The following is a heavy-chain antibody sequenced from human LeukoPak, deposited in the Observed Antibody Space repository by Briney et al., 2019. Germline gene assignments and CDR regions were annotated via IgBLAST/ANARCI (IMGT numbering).Heavy chain of an antibody. D-gene: IGHD3-22*01. J-gene: IGHJ5*02. V-gene: IGHV4-59*01. CDR2: IYYSGST. CDR3: ARVVSSGYHHWFDP. Sequence: SETLSLTCTVSGGSISSYYWSWIRQPPGKGLEWIGYIYYSGSTNYNPSLKSRVTISVDTSKIQFSLKLSSVTAADTAVYYCARVVSSGYHHWFDPWGQGTLVTVSS. CDR1: GGSISSYY.